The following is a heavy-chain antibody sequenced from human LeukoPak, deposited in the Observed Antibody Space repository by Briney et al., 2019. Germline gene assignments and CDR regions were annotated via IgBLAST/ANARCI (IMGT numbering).Heavy chain of an antibody. V-gene: IGHV3-30*04. D-gene: IGHD2-15*01. CDR3: ARDHGYCSGGSCYQYYFDY. Sequence: PGGSLRLSCAASGFTFSSYAMHWVRQAPGKGLEWVAVISYEGTNKFYADSVRGRFTISRDNSKNTFYLQMNSLRAEDTAIYYCARDHGYCSGGSCYQYYFDYWGQGTLVTVSS. CDR1: GFTFSSYA. J-gene: IGHJ4*02. CDR2: ISYEGTNK.